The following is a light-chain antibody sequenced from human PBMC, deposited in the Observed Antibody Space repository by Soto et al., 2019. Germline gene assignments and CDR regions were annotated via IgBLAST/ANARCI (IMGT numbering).Light chain of an antibody. CDR2: EVN. V-gene: IGLV2-14*01. J-gene: IGLJ3*02. CDR1: SDDVGGYNY. Sequence: QSALTQPASVSGSPGQSITLSCTGTSDDVGGYNYVSWYQQHPGKAPKLMIFEVNNRPSGVSNRFSGSRSGNTASLSISGLQADDESDNYYSSSKSGYTLGVFGGGTKLTVL. CDR3: SSSKSGYTLGV.